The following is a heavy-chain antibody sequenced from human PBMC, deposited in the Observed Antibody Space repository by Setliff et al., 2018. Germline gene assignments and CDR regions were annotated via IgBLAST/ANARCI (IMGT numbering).Heavy chain of an antibody. J-gene: IGHJ4*02. V-gene: IGHV4-39*07. CDR2: IYYRGST. D-gene: IGHD3-22*01. CDR1: GGSISSSGYY. CDR3: ARGDSSGYYYILFDF. Sequence: ASETLSLTCTVSGGSISSSGYYWGWIRQPPGKGLEWIGSIYYRGSTYYNPSLKSRVTMSVDASKNQFSLKLSSVTAADMAAYYCARGDSSGYYYILFDFWGQGTLVTVSS.